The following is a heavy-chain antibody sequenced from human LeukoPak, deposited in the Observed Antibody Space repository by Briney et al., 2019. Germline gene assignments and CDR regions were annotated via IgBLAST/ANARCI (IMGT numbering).Heavy chain of an antibody. CDR1: GGTFSSYA. CDR2: IIPIFGTA. Sequence: GASVKVSCKASGGTFSSYAISWVRQAPGQGLEWMGGIIPIFGTANYAQKFQGRVTITADKSTSTAYMELSSLRSEDTAVYYCATVLRYFDWLGDAFDIWGQGTMVTVSS. CDR3: ATVLRYFDWLGDAFDI. V-gene: IGHV1-69*06. D-gene: IGHD3-9*01. J-gene: IGHJ3*02.